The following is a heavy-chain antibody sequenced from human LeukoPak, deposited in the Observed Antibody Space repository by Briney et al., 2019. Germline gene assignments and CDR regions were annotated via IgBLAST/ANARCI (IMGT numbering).Heavy chain of an antibody. Sequence: GGSLKIPCKGSENSFTTYWIGWVGQMPGKGLEWMGNIFPGDSDTRYSPSFQGQVTISADKSISTAYLQWSSLKASDTAMYYCARHDCSSTSCYQSFDIWGQGTLVTVSS. CDR2: IFPGDSDT. V-gene: IGHV5-51*01. J-gene: IGHJ3*02. D-gene: IGHD2-2*01. CDR3: ARHDCSSTSCYQSFDI. CDR1: ENSFTTYW.